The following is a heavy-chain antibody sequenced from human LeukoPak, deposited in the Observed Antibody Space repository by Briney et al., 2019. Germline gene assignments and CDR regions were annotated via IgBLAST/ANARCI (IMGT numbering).Heavy chain of an antibody. D-gene: IGHD6-13*01. CDR2: IGYVGSNK. CDR3: ARDQEGIAAAEHYYYYGMDV. CDR1: GLTFSSYA. J-gene: IGHJ6*02. V-gene: IGHV3-33*01. Sequence: GRSLRLSCAASGLTFSSYAGHGVRQAPGKGLEGVAAIGYVGSNKYNADSGKCRFPISRDNSKNTLYLQMNRLRAEDTAVYYCARDQEGIAAAEHYYYYGMDVWGQGTTVTVSS.